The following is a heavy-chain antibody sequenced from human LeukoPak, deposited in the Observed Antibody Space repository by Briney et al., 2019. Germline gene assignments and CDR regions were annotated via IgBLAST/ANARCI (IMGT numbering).Heavy chain of an antibody. CDR2: IHYSGSS. Sequence: SETLSLTCSVSGDSISSFYSNWIRQSPGRGLEWIGNIHYSGSSIYNPSLRSRVTMSIDTSKKQFFLKLRSVTAADTAVYYCARKSAAAVADYDYWGQGTLVTVSS. V-gene: IGHV4-59*08. J-gene: IGHJ4*02. CDR1: GDSISSFY. CDR3: ARKSAAAVADYDY. D-gene: IGHD6-19*01.